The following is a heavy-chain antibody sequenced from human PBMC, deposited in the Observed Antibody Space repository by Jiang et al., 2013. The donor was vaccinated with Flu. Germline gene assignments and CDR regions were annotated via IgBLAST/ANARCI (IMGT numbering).Heavy chain of an antibody. J-gene: IGHJ3*02. D-gene: IGHD1-26*01. CDR3: ARPYSGSYVNDAFDI. CDR2: IYHSGST. Sequence: SISSGYYWGWIRQPPGKGLEWIGSIYHSGSTYYNPSLKSRVTISVDTSKNQFSLRLETVTAADTAVYYCARPYSGSYVNDAFDIWGQGTMVTVSS. V-gene: IGHV4-38-2*01. CDR1: SISSGYY.